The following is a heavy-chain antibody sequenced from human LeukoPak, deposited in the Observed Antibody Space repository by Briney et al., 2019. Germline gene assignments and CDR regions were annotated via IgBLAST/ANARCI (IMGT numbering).Heavy chain of an antibody. CDR2: INAGNGNT. J-gene: IGHJ6*02. CDR3: ARDELRGYGMDV. Sequence: ASVKVSCKASGYTFTSYVMHWVRQAPGQRLEWMGWINAGNGNTKYSQKFQGRVTITRDTSANTAYMELSSLRSEDTAVYYCARDELRGYGMDVWGQGTTVTVSS. V-gene: IGHV1-3*01. D-gene: IGHD1-26*01. CDR1: GYTFTSYV.